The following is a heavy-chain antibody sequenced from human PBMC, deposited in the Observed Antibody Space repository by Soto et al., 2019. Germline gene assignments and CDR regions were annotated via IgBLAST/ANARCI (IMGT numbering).Heavy chain of an antibody. CDR2: IYSGGST. CDR3: ARDFVHGDHPEYFQH. V-gene: IGHV3-66*01. CDR1: GFTVSSNY. D-gene: IGHD4-17*01. Sequence: EVQLVESGGGLVQPGGSLRLSCAASGFTVSSNYMSWVRQAPGKGLEWGSVIYSGGSTYYADSVKGRFTISRDNSKNTLYLQMNSLRAEDTAVYYCARDFVHGDHPEYFQHWGQGTLVTLSS. J-gene: IGHJ1*01.